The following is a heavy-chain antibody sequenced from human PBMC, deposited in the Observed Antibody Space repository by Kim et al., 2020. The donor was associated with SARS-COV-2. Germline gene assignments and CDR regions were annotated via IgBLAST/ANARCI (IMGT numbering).Heavy chain of an antibody. V-gene: IGHV1-46*01. Sequence: KVQGRVTMTRDTSTSTVYMELSSLRSEDTAVYYCARGTLLWFGEFGAFDIWGQGTMVTVSS. CDR3: ARGTLLWFGEFGAFDI. J-gene: IGHJ3*02. D-gene: IGHD3-10*01.